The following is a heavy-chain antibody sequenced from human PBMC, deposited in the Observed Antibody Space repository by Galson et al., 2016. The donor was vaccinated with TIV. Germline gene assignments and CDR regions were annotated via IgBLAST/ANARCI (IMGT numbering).Heavy chain of an antibody. V-gene: IGHV5-51*01. CDR2: IHPADSDT. CDR3: ARRKEMTTNRLDAFDL. Sequence: QSGAEVTKPEEPLKISCEGSGYSFSSYWIGWVRHKPGEGLEWIGIIHPADSDTRYSPSFRGQVTMSADKAINGAYLQWRTLKASDSAMYYCARRKEMTTNRLDAFDLWGQGTMVIVSS. J-gene: IGHJ3*01. D-gene: IGHD5-24*01. CDR1: GYSFSSYW.